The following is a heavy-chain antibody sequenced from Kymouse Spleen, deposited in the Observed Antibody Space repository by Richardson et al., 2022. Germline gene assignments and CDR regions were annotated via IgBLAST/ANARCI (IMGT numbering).Heavy chain of an antibody. J-gene: IGHJ4*02. CDR1: GGSFSGYY. V-gene: IGHV4-34*01. D-gene: IGHD5-18,IGHD5-18*01. CDR3: ARVDTAMVPYFDY. CDR2: INHSGST. Sequence: QVQLQQWGAGLLKPSETLSLTCAVYGGSFSGYYWSWIRQPPGKGLEWIGEINHSGSTNYNPSLKSRVTISVDTSKNQFSLKLSSVTAADTAVYYCARVDTAMVPYFDYWGQGTLVTVSS.